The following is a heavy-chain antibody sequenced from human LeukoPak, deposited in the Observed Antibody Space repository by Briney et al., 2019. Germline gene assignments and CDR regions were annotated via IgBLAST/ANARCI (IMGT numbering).Heavy chain of an antibody. CDR2: IWYDGSNK. CDR1: GFTFSSYG. J-gene: IGHJ6*03. Sequence: PGRSLRLSCAASGFTFSSYGMHWVRQAPGKGLEWVAVIWYDGSNKYYADSVKGRFTISRDNSKNTLYLQMNSLRAEDTAMYYCARGVAAVAYYYYYYMDVWGKGTTVTVSS. CDR3: ARGVAAVAYYYYYYMDV. D-gene: IGHD6-13*01. V-gene: IGHV3-33*01.